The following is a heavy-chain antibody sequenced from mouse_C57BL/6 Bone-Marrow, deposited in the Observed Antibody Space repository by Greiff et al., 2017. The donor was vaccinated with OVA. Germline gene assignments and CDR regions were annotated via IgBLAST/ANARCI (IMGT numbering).Heavy chain of an antibody. CDR1: GYTFTDYN. J-gene: IGHJ3*01. Sequence: EVKLQQSGPELVKPGASVKMSCKASGYTFTDYNMHWVKQSHGKSLEWIGYINPNNGGTSYNQKFKGKATLTVNKSSSTAYMELRSLTSEDSAVYYCARCGTEAWFAYWGQGTLVTVSA. V-gene: IGHV1-22*01. D-gene: IGHD4-1*01. CDR2: INPNNGGT. CDR3: ARCGTEAWFAY.